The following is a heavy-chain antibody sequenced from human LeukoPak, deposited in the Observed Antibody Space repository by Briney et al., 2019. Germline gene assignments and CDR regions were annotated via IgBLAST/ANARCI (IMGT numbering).Heavy chain of an antibody. J-gene: IGHJ4*02. CDR2: INPSGGST. CDR3: ARDFWFGELLSSGFDY. V-gene: IGHV1-46*01. Sequence: ASVKVSCKASGYTFTSYYMHWVRQAPGQGLEWMGIINPSGGSTSYARKFQGRVTMTRDTSTSTVYMELSSLRSEDTAVYYCARDFWFGELLSSGFDYWGQGTLVTVSS. D-gene: IGHD3-10*01. CDR1: GYTFTSYY.